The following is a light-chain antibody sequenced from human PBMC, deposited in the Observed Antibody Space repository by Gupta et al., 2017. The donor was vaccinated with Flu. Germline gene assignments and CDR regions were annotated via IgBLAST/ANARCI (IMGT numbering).Light chain of an antibody. Sequence: EIVLTQSPATLSLSPGERATLSCRTSQSVRNYLAWYQQKPGRAPRLLIYDASNRATGIPARFSGSGSGTEFTLTISSLEPEDFAVYYCQQCYNWPQTFGQGTKLEIK. CDR3: QQCYNWPQT. V-gene: IGKV3-11*01. J-gene: IGKJ1*01. CDR1: QSVRNY. CDR2: DAS.